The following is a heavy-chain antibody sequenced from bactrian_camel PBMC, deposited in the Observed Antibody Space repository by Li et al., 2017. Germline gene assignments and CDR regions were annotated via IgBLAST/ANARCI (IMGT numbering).Heavy chain of an antibody. CDR3: ANLGSGVSRL. Sequence: HVQLVESGGGLVQPGGSLTLSCAASGFSLGDFRMSWVRQAPGKGLEWISSISVGGSHTIYAEAVKGRFTASRDNPKSTLYLQLNSLKTEDTGMYYCANLGSGVSRLWGQGTQVTV. CDR1: GFSLGDFR. V-gene: IGHV3S1*01. J-gene: IGHJ4*01. CDR2: ISVGGSHT. D-gene: IGHD8*01.